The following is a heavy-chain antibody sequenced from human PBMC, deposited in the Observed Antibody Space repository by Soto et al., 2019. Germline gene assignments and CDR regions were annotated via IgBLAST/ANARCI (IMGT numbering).Heavy chain of an antibody. CDR1: GFTFSSYG. CDR3: ARARVGYSGYDGFDY. V-gene: IGHV3-33*01. D-gene: IGHD5-12*01. J-gene: IGHJ4*02. Sequence: GGSLRLSCAASGFTFSSYGMHWVRQAPGKGLEWVAVIWYDGSNKYYADSVKGRFTISRDNSKNTLYLQMNSLRAEDTAVYYCARARVGYSGYDGFDYWGQGTLVTVSS. CDR2: IWYDGSNK.